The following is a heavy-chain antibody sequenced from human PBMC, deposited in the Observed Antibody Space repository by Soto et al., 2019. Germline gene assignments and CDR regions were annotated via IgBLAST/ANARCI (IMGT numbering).Heavy chain of an antibody. Sequence: ASVKVSCKASGGTFSSYGISWVRQAPGQGLEWMGGIIPIFGTAEYAQKFQGRVTITADRSTSTVYMELSSLRSDDTAVYYCARGGEYYFDYWGQGILVTVSS. J-gene: IGHJ4*02. CDR3: ARGGEYYFDY. V-gene: IGHV1-69*06. CDR2: IIPIFGTA. CDR1: GGTFSSYG.